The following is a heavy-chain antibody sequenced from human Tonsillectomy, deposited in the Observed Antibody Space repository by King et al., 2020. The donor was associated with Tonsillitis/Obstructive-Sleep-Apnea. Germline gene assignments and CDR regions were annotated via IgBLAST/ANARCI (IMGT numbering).Heavy chain of an antibody. CDR1: NASISSSNW. CDR3: SRVRSVSFFGVVINLHYYMDV. J-gene: IGHJ6*03. V-gene: IGHV4-4*02. Sequence: VQLQESGPGLVKPSGTLSLTCAVSNASISSSNWWSWVRQPPGKGLEWLGEIHHSGTTNYNPSLESRVTISVDKSKNQFSLKLSSVTAAETAVYYCSRVRSVSFFGVVINLHYYMDVWGKGTTVTVSS. D-gene: IGHD3-3*01. CDR2: IHHSGTT.